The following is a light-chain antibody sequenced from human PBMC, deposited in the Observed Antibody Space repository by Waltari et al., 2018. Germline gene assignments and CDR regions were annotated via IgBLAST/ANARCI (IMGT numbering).Light chain of an antibody. Sequence: DIQVTQSPSSLSASVGDRVTITCQASQDISHYLNWYQQRPGKAPKVLIYDASYLKTGVPSRLSGSGSGTHFTFAISSLQPEDFAVYYCHHYNKRPPSYTFGQGTRLEIK. CDR3: HHYNKRPPSYT. CDR2: DAS. CDR1: QDISHY. V-gene: IGKV1-33*01. J-gene: IGKJ2*01.